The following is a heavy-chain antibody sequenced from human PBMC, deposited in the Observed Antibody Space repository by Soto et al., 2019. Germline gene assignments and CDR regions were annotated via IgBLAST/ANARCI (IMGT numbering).Heavy chain of an antibody. CDR1: GDTFNFYT. CDR2: FNPILSFS. V-gene: IGHV1-69*02. D-gene: IGHD3-10*01. J-gene: IGHJ4*02. CDR3: ATSFGSGSRAFDY. Sequence: ASVKVSCKASGDTFNFYTINWVRQAPGLGLEWMGRFNPILSFSNSALKFQGRVTLTADKSTSTAYMVLSSLRSEDTAIYYCATSFGSGSRAFDYWGQGALITVSS.